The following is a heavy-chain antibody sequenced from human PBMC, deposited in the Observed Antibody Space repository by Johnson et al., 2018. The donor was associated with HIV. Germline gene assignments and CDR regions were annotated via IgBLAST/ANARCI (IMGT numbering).Heavy chain of an antibody. CDR3: ARVAPARDAFDI. CDR1: GFTFSSYG. V-gene: IGHV3-30*02. CDR2: IRYDGSNK. J-gene: IGHJ3*02. D-gene: IGHD6-6*01. Sequence: QVQLVESGGGVVQPGGSLRLSCAASGFTFSSYGMHWVRQAPGKGLEWVAFIRYDGSNKYYADSVKGRFTISRDNSKNTLYLQMNSLGAEDTAVYYCARVAPARDAFDIWGQGTMVTVSS.